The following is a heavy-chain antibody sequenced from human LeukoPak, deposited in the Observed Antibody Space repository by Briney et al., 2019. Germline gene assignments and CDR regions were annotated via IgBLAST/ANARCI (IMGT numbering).Heavy chain of an antibody. V-gene: IGHV4-38-2*02. CDR2: FHRGRI. CDR3: ARAPSSYESGNGYPHLGWSDP. Sequence: PSETLSLTCKVSGYPIGLDYYWVWIRQAPGRGLQWIGGFHRGRIQYNSALKSRVTISIDSSKNQFSLRMWPVTAADTAFYFCARAPSSYESGNGYPHLGWSDPWGQGALVTVSS. J-gene: IGHJ5*02. D-gene: IGHD5-24*01. CDR1: GYPIGLDYY.